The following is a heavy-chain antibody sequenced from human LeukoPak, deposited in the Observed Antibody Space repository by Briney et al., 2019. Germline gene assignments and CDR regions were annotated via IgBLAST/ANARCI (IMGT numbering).Heavy chain of an antibody. CDR1: GYTFTGYY. Sequence: ASVEVSCKASGYTFTGYYMHWVRQAPGQGLEWMGRINPNSGDTNYAQKFQGGVTMTRDTSISTAYMELSRLRSDDTAVYYCARFPRKAVTTNYWGQGTLVTVSS. V-gene: IGHV1-2*06. D-gene: IGHD4-17*01. J-gene: IGHJ4*02. CDR2: INPNSGDT. CDR3: ARFPRKAVTTNY.